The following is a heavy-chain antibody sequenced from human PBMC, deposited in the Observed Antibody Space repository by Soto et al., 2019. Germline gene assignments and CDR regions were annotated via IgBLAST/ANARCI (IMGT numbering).Heavy chain of an antibody. D-gene: IGHD3-22*01. CDR3: ARVEHYDSSGYYRYGRFDY. CDR2: IIPIFGTA. V-gene: IGHV1-69*13. Sequence: ASVKVSCKASGGTFSSYAISWVRQAPGQGLEWMGGIIPIFGTANYAQKFQGRVTITADESTSTAYMELSSLRSEDTAVYYCARVEHYDSSGYYRYGRFDYWGHGTLVTVSS. J-gene: IGHJ4*01. CDR1: GGTFSSYA.